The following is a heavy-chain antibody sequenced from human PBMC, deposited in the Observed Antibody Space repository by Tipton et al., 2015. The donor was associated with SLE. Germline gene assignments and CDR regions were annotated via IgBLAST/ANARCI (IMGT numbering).Heavy chain of an antibody. CDR1: GGSISSYY. V-gene: IGHV4-4*07. Sequence: TLSLTCTVSGGSISSYYWSWIRQPAGGGLEWIGRSYTNENTNDNPALKSRVTMSVDTSKNHFSLKLISVTAADTAVYYCAREFLNPVTTVHYYFDLWGRGTLVTVSS. J-gene: IGHJ2*01. CDR3: AREFLNPVTTVHYYFDL. CDR2: SYTNENT. D-gene: IGHD4-11*01.